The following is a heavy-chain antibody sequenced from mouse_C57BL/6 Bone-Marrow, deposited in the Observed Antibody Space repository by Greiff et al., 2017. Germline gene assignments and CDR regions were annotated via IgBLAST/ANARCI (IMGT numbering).Heavy chain of an antibody. D-gene: IGHD1-1*02. V-gene: IGHV1-69*01. CDR2: IDPSDSYT. J-gene: IGHJ3*01. CDR1: GYTFTSYW. Sequence: VQLQESGAELARPGASVKLSCKASGYTFTSYWMHWVKQRPGQGLEWIGEIDPSDSYTNYNQKFKGKSTLTVDKSSSTAYMQLSSLTSEDSAGDYCAREVGGGFAYWGQGTLVTVSA. CDR3: AREVGGGFAY.